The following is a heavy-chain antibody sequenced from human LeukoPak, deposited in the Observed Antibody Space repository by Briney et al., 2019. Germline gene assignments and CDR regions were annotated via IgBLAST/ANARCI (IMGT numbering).Heavy chain of an antibody. V-gene: IGHV3-23*01. CDR2: IRGSGGST. D-gene: IGHD4-17*01. J-gene: IGHJ4*02. CDR3: AKVFYGDYLSGTDY. CDR1: GFTFSSFA. Sequence: GGSLGLSCAASGFTFSSFAMSWVRQAPGKGLEWVSGIRGSGGSTFYADSVKGRFTVSRDNSKNTLYLQMNSLRPEDTATYYCAKVFYGDYLSGTDYWGQGTLVTVSS.